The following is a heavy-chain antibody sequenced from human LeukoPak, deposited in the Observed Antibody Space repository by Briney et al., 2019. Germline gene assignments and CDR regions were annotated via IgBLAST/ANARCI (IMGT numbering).Heavy chain of an antibody. D-gene: IGHD5-24*01. CDR3: AKDIQLST. J-gene: IGHJ3*01. CDR2: IGAIGEST. V-gene: IGHV3-23*01. CDR1: GFTFSSYA. Sequence: GGSLRLSCAASGFTFSSYAMHWVRQAPGKGLEWVSLIGAIGESTYYADSVKGRFTISRDNSKNTLSLQMNSLRVEDTAMYFCAKDIQLSTWGLGTMVTASS.